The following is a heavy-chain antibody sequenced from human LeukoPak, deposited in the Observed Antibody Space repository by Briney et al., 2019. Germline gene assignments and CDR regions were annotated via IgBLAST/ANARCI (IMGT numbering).Heavy chain of an antibody. D-gene: IGHD6-19*01. Sequence: PSDTLSLTCPASGGSIRSYYWSWIRQPPGTGLEWTGYIYYSGSTNYNPSLKSRVTISVDTSKNQFSLKLSSVTAADTVVYYCARDPNPSGWYSGAFDIWGQGTMVTVSS. CDR1: GGSIRSYY. V-gene: IGHV4-59*01. CDR3: ARDPNPSGWYSGAFDI. CDR2: IYYSGST. J-gene: IGHJ3*02.